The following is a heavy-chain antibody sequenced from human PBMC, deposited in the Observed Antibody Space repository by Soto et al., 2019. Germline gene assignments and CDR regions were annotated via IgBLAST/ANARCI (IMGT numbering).Heavy chain of an antibody. CDR3: ARANRLYSNYIDY. V-gene: IGHV3-7*03. D-gene: IGHD4-4*01. J-gene: IGHJ4*02. CDR2: IKQDGSEK. CDR1: GFTFNTFW. Sequence: EVQLVESGGGLVQPGGSLRLSCAASGFTFNTFWMTWVRRAPGRGLEWVANIKQDGSEKYYVDSVKGRFSISRDNAKNSLYLQMNSLRAEDTAVYYCARANRLYSNYIDYWGQGILVTVSS.